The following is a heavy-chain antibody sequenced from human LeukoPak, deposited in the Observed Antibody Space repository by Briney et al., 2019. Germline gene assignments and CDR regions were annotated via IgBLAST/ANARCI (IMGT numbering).Heavy chain of an antibody. CDR2: IYYSGTT. Sequence: SETLSLTCTVSGGSINSTSYYWGWVRQPPGKGLEWIRSIYYSGTTYNNPSLQSRVTMPVDTSKNQFSLKLSSVTAADTAVYYCARHKLTYYFDSWGQGTLVTVSS. CDR3: ARHKLTYYFDS. D-gene: IGHD2-15*01. CDR1: GGSINSTSYY. V-gene: IGHV4-39*01. J-gene: IGHJ4*02.